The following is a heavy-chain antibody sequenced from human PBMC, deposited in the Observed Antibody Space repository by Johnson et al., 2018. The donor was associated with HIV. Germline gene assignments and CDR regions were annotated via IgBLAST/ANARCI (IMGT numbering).Heavy chain of an antibody. Sequence: VQLVESGGGVVQPGGSLRLSCEVSGFTFSGYAMNWVRQAPGKGLEWVAFIRFDGSIEYYADSVKGRFTISRDNSKNTLHLQMNSLRAEDTAVYYCTKTLGYDSSGYHDGLDIWGQGTLVTVSS. CDR2: IRFDGSIE. CDR1: GFTFSGYA. V-gene: IGHV3-30*02. CDR3: TKTLGYDSSGYHDGLDI. J-gene: IGHJ3*02. D-gene: IGHD3-22*01.